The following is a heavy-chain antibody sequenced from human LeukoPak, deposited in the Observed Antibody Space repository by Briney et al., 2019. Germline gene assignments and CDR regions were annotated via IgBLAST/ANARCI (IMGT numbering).Heavy chain of an antibody. D-gene: IGHD6-19*01. CDR3: AKEGPAVAGTVDY. Sequence: PGGSLRLSCAASGFTFSAHWMSWVRQAPGKGLEWVPNIKEDGSEKFYVDSVKGRFTISRDNAKNSLSLQMNSLRAEDTAVYYCAKEGPAVAGTVDYWGQGTLVTVSS. CDR2: IKEDGSEK. V-gene: IGHV3-7*01. J-gene: IGHJ4*02. CDR1: GFTFSAHW.